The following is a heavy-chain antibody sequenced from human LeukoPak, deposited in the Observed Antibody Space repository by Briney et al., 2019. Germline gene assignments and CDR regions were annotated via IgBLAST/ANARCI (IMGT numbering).Heavy chain of an antibody. CDR1: GGSISSHY. J-gene: IGHJ4*02. V-gene: IGHV4-4*09. CDR3: ARVGLYDSSPEYYFDY. Sequence: SETLSLTCAVSGGSISSHYWSWIRQPPGKGLEWIGYIYTSGSTNYNPSLKSRVTISVDTSKNQFSLKLSSVTAADTAVYYCARVGLYDSSPEYYFDYWGQGTLVTVSS. D-gene: IGHD3-22*01. CDR2: IYTSGST.